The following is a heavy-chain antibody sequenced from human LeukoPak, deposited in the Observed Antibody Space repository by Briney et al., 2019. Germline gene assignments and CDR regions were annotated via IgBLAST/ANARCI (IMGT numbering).Heavy chain of an antibody. CDR2: ISSSSYI. J-gene: IGHJ4*02. V-gene: IGHV3-21*01. Sequence: PGGSLRLSCAASGFTFSSYSMNWVRQAPGKGLEWVSSISSSSYIYYADSVKGRFTISRDNAKNSLYLQMNSLRAEDTAVYYCARATPTLVIDYWGQGTLVTVSS. CDR1: GFTFSSYS. D-gene: IGHD1-1*01. CDR3: ARATPTLVIDY.